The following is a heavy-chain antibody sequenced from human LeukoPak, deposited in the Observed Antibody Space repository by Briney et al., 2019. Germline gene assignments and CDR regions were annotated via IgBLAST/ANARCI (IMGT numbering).Heavy chain of an antibody. Sequence: GESLKISCQGSGYSLTGYWIGWVRQMPGKGLEWMGIIYPGDSDTRYSPSFQGQVTISADKSISTAYLQWSSLKASDTAMYYCARRQRITMVRGVINWFDPWGQGTLVTVSS. J-gene: IGHJ5*02. V-gene: IGHV5-51*01. CDR3: ARRQRITMVRGVINWFDP. D-gene: IGHD3-10*01. CDR1: GYSLTGYW. CDR2: IYPGDSDT.